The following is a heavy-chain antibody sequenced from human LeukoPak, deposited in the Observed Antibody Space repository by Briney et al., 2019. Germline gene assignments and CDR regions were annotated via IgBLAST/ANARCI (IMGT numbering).Heavy chain of an antibody. D-gene: IGHD1-26*01. V-gene: IGHV4-59*08. J-gene: IGHJ4*02. CDR2: VYDSGTT. Sequence: SETLSLTCSVSGGSISTYYWSWIRQTPGKGLEWIGYVYDSGTTNYNPSLKGRVTISSDTSKNQFSLNLRSVNAADTAIYYCARHGGSLGYFDYWGQGTMVTVSS. CDR1: GGSISTYY. CDR3: ARHGGSLGYFDY.